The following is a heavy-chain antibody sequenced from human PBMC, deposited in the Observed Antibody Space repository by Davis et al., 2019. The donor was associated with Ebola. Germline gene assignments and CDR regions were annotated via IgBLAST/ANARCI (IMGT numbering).Heavy chain of an antibody. D-gene: IGHD3-10*01. CDR3: APTMVQGVMSNWYFQH. Sequence: PGGSLRLSCAASGFTFSSYAMHWVRQAPGKGLEWVAVISYDGSNKYYADSVKGRFTISRDNSKNTLYLQMNSLRAEDTAVYYCAPTMVQGVMSNWYFQHWGQGTLVTVSS. V-gene: IGHV3-30-3*01. CDR2: ISYDGSNK. J-gene: IGHJ1*01. CDR1: GFTFSSYA.